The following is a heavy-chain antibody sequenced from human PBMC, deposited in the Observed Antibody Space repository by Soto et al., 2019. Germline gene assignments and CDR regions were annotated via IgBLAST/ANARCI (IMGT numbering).Heavy chain of an antibody. CDR2: ISAYNRNT. Sequence: GASVKVSCKASGYTFTSYGISWVRQAPGQGLEWMGWISAYNRNTNYAQKLQGRVTMTTDTSTSTAYMELRSLRSDDTAVYYCARENYDYIWGSYLFDYWGQGTLVTVSS. CDR3: ARENYDYIWGSYLFDY. D-gene: IGHD3-16*02. V-gene: IGHV1-18*01. J-gene: IGHJ4*02. CDR1: GYTFTSYG.